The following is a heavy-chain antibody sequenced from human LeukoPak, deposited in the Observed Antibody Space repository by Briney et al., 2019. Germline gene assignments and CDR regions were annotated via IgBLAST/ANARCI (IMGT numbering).Heavy chain of an antibody. D-gene: IGHD5-24*01. CDR1: GGSFSGYY. CDR3: ARGSLRWLQLN. J-gene: IGHJ4*02. V-gene: IGHV4-34*01. Sequence: SETLSLTCAVYGGSFSGYYWSWIRQPPGKGLEWIGEINHSGSTNYNPSLKSRVTISVDTSKNQFSLKLSSVTAADTAVHYCARGSLRWLQLNWGQGTLVTVSS. CDR2: INHSGST.